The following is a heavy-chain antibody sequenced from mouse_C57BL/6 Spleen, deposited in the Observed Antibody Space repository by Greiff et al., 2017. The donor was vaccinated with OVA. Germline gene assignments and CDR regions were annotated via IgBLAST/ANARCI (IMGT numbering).Heavy chain of an antibody. Sequence: VQLQQSGPELVKPGASVKISCKASGYAFSSSWMNWVRQRPGKGLEWIGLIYPGDGDTNYNGKFKGKATLTADKSSSTAYMQLSSLTSEDSAVYVCARDGYYYYCDYWGQGTTLTVSS. V-gene: IGHV1-82*01. J-gene: IGHJ2*01. CDR1: GYAFSSSW. CDR2: IYPGDGDT. D-gene: IGHD2-3*01. CDR3: ARDGYYYYCDY.